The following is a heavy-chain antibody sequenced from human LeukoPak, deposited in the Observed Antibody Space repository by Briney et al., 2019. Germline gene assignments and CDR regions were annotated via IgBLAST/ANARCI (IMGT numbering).Heavy chain of an antibody. CDR1: GDFVSADYY. V-gene: IGHV4-38-2*02. J-gene: IGHJ3*01. D-gene: IGHD1-1*01. Sequence: SETLSLTCTVSGDFVSADYYWGWIRQPPGKGLEWIGSIYPSGKTYYNPSLKSRVAISLDMSKNQFSLRLTSVTAADTALYFCARPTRPRAQKERCGDAFDVWGQGTMVTVSS. CDR2: IYPSGKT. CDR3: ARPTRPRAQKERCGDAFDV.